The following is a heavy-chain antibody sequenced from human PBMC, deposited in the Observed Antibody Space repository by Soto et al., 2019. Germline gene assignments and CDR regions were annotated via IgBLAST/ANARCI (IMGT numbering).Heavy chain of an antibody. CDR1: GFTFSSYA. J-gene: IGHJ6*02. D-gene: IGHD2-15*01. V-gene: IGHV3-23*01. Sequence: GGSLRLSCAASGFTFSSYAMSWVRQAPGKGLECVSAISGNGGNTFYTNSVSGRFTISRDNAKNTLILQMNSLSAEDTAVYYCAKELERYCIGGSCSYGMDVWGQGTTVTVSS. CDR3: AKELERYCIGGSCSYGMDV. CDR2: ISGNGGNT.